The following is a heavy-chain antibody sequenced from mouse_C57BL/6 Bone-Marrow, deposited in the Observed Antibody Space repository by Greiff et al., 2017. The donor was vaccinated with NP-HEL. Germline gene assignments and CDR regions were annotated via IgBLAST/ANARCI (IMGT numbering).Heavy chain of an antibody. J-gene: IGHJ2*01. CDR1: GYSITSGYY. CDR2: ISYDGSN. CDR3: ARRRYYGSSPYFDY. D-gene: IGHD1-1*01. Sequence: EVQLQESGPGLVKPSQSLSLTCSVTGYSITSGYYWNWIRQFPGNKLEWMGYISYDGSNNSNPSLKNRISITRDTSKNQFFLKLNSVTTEDTATYYCARRRYYGSSPYFDYWGQGTTLTVSS. V-gene: IGHV3-6*01.